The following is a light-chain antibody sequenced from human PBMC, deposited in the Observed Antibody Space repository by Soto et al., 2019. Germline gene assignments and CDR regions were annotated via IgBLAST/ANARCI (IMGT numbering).Light chain of an antibody. CDR3: MQALQTPLT. CDR2: LGS. Sequence: EIVMTQSPLSLPVIPGEPASISCRSSQSLLHNNGYNYLGWYLQKPGQSPQLLIYLGSNRASGVXDXXSDSGSGTDFTLKISRVEAEDVGVYYCMQALQTPLTFGGGTKVEIK. V-gene: IGKV2-28*01. J-gene: IGKJ4*01. CDR1: QSLLHNNGYNY.